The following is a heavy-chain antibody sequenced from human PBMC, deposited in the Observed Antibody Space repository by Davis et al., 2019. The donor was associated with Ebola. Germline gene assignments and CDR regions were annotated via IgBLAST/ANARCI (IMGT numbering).Heavy chain of an antibody. J-gene: IGHJ4*02. Sequence: GESLKISCAASGFTFSNYWMHWVRQVPGKRPVWVSLINSNGSTTIYADSVKGRFTISRDNAENTLYLQMNSLTAEDTAVYYCARGSGSGWWGGYWGQGTLVTVSS. CDR3: ARGSGSGWWGGY. CDR1: GFTFSNYW. V-gene: IGHV3-74*01. CDR2: INSNGSTT. D-gene: IGHD6-19*01.